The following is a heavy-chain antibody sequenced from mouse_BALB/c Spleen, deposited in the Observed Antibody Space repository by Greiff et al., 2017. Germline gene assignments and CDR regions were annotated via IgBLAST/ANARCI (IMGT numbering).Heavy chain of an antibody. V-gene: IGHV1S29*02. Sequence: EVQLQQSGPELVKPGASVKISCKASGYTFTDYNMHWVKQSHGKSLEWIGYIYPYNGGTGYNQKFKSKATLTVDNSSSTAYMELRSLTSEDSAVYYCARSDYGYGTYWGQGTLVTVSA. CDR3: ARSDYGYGTY. CDR1: GYTFTDYN. J-gene: IGHJ3*01. CDR2: IYPYNGGT. D-gene: IGHD1-2*01.